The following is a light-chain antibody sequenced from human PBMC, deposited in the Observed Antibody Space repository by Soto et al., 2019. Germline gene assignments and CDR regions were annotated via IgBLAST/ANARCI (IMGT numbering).Light chain of an antibody. CDR2: GAS. CDR1: QSVSSSY. CDR3: QQYGSSPRLT. J-gene: IGKJ4*01. V-gene: IGKV3-20*01. Sequence: EIVLTQSPGTLSLSPGERATLSCRASQSVSSSYLAWYQQKPGQAPRLLIYGASSRATGIPDRFSGSGSGTASTLTIFRLEPEDFAVYYCQQYGSSPRLTFGGGTKVEIK.